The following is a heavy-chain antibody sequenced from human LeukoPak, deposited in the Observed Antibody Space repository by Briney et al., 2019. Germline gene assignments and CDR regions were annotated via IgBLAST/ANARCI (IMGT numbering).Heavy chain of an antibody. D-gene: IGHD3-22*01. V-gene: IGHV4-59*08. CDR1: GGSMSNYW. Sequence: SETLSLTCTVSGGSMSNYWWNWIRQPPGKGLEWIGYIYYDGSTYYNPALNSRATISIDNSKNKFSLKLKSVTAADTDVYYFARRLYSSLTGNIGPSGNWRLLWGERTRLSVSS. J-gene: IGHJ4*02. CDR2: IYYDGST. CDR3: ARRLYSSLTGNIGPSGNWRLL.